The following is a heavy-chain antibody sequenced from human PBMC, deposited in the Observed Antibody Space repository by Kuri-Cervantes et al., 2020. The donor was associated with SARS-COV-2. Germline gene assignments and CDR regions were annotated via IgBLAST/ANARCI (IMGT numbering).Heavy chain of an antibody. D-gene: IGHD3-10*01. V-gene: IGHV3-74*01. CDR2: INSDGSST. CDR1: GFTFDAYA. J-gene: IGHJ6*02. CDR3: VKDIGITMDRGAIITYYYGMDV. Sequence: GESLKISCAASGFTFDAYAMHWVRQAPGKGLVWVSRINSDGSSTSYADSVKGRFTISRDNANDSLYLQMNSLRAEDTALYYCVKDIGITMDRGAIITYYYGMDVWGQGTTVTVSS.